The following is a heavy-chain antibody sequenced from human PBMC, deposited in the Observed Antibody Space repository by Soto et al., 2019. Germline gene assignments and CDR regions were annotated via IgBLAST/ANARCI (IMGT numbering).Heavy chain of an antibody. CDR3: ARVGIAAAGTEYFQH. D-gene: IGHD6-13*01. V-gene: IGHV3-48*02. CDR1: GFTFSSYS. J-gene: IGHJ1*01. Sequence: GGSLRLSCAASGFTFSSYSMNWVRQAPGKGLEWVSYISSSSSTIYYADSVKGRFTISRDNAKNSLYLQMNSLRDEDTAVYYCARVGIAAAGTEYFQHWGQGTLVTVSS. CDR2: ISSSSSTI.